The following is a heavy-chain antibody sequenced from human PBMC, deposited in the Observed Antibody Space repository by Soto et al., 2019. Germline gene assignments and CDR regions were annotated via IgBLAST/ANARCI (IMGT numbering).Heavy chain of an antibody. CDR3: ATRAGLVTPYVDYYMDV. D-gene: IGHD3-9*01. Sequence: SETLSLTCRVSGGSISSSTNYWAWIRQPPGKGLEWIGSIYYSGSTYYNPSLESRVTISVDTSKNQFSLKLSSVTAADTGVYYCATRAGLVTPYVDYYMDVWGKGTTVNVSS. CDR1: GGSISSSTNY. CDR2: IYYSGST. J-gene: IGHJ6*03. V-gene: IGHV4-39*01.